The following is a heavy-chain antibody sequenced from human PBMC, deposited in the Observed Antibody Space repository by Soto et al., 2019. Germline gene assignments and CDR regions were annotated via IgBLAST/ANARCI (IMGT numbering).Heavy chain of an antibody. CDR2: IGTAGDP. CDR1: GFTFSSYD. D-gene: IGHD2-21*01. Sequence: GGSLRLSCAASGFTFSSYDMHWVRQATGKGLEWVSAIGTAGDPYYPGSVKGRFTISRENAKNSLYLQMNSLRAGDTAVYYCARGGRNSILRPDCSLELDYCGQGPLVTVSS. V-gene: IGHV3-13*05. J-gene: IGHJ4*02. CDR3: ARGGRNSILRPDCSLELDY.